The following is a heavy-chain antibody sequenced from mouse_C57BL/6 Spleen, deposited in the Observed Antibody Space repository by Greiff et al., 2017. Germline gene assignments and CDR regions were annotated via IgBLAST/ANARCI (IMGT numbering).Heavy chain of an antibody. Sequence: QVQLQQSGAELVKPGASVKISCKASGYAFSSYWMNWVKQRPGKGLEWIGQIYPGDGDTNYNGKFKGKATMTADKSSSTAYMQLSSLTSEDSAVYFCAPIYDGYYGAIDYWGQGTSVNVSS. CDR3: APIYDGYYGAIDY. CDR1: GYAFSSYW. J-gene: IGHJ4*01. D-gene: IGHD2-3*01. CDR2: IYPGDGDT. V-gene: IGHV1-80*01.